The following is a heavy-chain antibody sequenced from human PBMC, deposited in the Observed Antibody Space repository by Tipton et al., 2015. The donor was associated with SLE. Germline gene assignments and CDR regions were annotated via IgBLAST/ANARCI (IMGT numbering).Heavy chain of an antibody. CDR1: GGSISSSSYY. D-gene: IGHD5-18*01. CDR3: ASGWIQLWLDY. Sequence: TPSLTCTVSGGSISSSSYYWGWIRQPPGKGLEWIGSIYYSGSTYYNPSLKSRVTISVDTSKNQFSLKLSSVTAADTAVYYCASGWIQLWLDYWGQGTLVTVSS. CDR2: IYYSGST. V-gene: IGHV4-39*07. J-gene: IGHJ4*02.